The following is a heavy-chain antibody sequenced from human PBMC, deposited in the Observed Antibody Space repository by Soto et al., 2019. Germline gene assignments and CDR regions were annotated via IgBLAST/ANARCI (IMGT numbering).Heavy chain of an antibody. CDR2: ISGSGGST. D-gene: IGHD1-7*01. Sequence: EVHLLESGGGLVQPGGSLRLSCAASGFSFSNYAMAWVRQAPGEGLEWVSAISGSGGSTYYADSVKGRFSISRDNSKNTLYLQVNFLRADDTAMYYCARDKLHWIYGFDSWGQGTPVTVSS. CDR3: ARDKLHWIYGFDS. CDR1: GFSFSNYA. V-gene: IGHV3-23*01. J-gene: IGHJ4*02.